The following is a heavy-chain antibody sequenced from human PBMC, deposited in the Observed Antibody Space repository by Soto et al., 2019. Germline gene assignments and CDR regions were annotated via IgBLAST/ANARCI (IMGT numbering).Heavy chain of an antibody. CDR2: IYYSGST. CDR1: GGSISSGDYY. J-gene: IGHJ6*02. V-gene: IGHV4-30-4*01. Sequence: TSETLSLTCTVSGGSISSGDYYWSWIRQPPGKGLEWIGYIYYSGSTYYNPSLKSRVTISVDTSKNQFSLKLSSVTAADTAVYYCASQRSPYYYYGMDVWGQGTTVPVAS. CDR3: ASQRSPYYYYGMDV.